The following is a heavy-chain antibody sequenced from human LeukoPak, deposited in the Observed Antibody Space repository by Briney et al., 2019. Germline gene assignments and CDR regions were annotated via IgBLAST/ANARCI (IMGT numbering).Heavy chain of an antibody. D-gene: IGHD3-10*01. CDR2: IYYSGST. V-gene: IGHV4-4*02. CDR1: GGSISSSNW. J-gene: IGHJ4*02. CDR3: ASPGSASYYAFDY. Sequence: SGTLSLTCAVSGGSISSSNWWSWVRQPPGKGLEWIGSIYYSGSTYYNPSLKSRVTISVDTSKNQFSLKLSSVTAADTAVYYWASPGSASYYAFDYWGQGTLVTVS.